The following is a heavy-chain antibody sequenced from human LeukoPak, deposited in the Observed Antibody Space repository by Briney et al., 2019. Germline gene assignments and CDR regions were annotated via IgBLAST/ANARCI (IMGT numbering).Heavy chain of an antibody. CDR2: INPNSGGT. V-gene: IGHV1-2*02. CDR3: ARSPSGYGDY. Sequence: ASVKISCKASGYTFTGYYMHWVRQAAGQGREWMGWINPNSGGTNYAQKFQGRVTMTRDTSISTAYMELSRLRPDDTAVYYCARSPSGYGDYWGQGTLFTVSS. CDR1: GYTFTGYY. J-gene: IGHJ4*02. D-gene: IGHD5-12*01.